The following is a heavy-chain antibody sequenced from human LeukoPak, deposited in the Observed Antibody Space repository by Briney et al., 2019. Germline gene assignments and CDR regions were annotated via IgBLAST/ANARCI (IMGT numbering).Heavy chain of an antibody. CDR1: GYTFTSNY. CDR2: IYPRDGST. Sequence: ASVKVSCKASGYTFTSNYIHWVRQAPGRGLEWMGMIYPRDGSTSYAQKFQGRVTVTRDTSTSTVHMELSGLRSEDTAVYYCARDQEGFDYWGQGTLVTVSS. V-gene: IGHV1-46*01. CDR3: ARDQEGFDY. J-gene: IGHJ4*02.